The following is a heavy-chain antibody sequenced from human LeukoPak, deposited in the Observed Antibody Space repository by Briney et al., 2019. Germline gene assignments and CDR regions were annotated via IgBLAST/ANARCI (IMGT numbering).Heavy chain of an antibody. J-gene: IGHJ4*02. CDR1: GFTFRHYW. Sequence: GGSLRLSCAASGFTFRHYWMTWVRQAPGKGLERVANINQDGSEKHHVDSVEGRFTISRDNAENSLYLQMNSPRVEDTAVYYCAKTISDGYIGWGQGTLVTVSS. V-gene: IGHV3-7*01. D-gene: IGHD2-21*02. CDR3: AKTISDGYIG. CDR2: INQDGSEK.